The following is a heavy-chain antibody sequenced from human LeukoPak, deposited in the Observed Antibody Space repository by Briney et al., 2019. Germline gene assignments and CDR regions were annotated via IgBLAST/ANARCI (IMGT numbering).Heavy chain of an antibody. Sequence: SVKVSCKASGGTFSSYAISWVRQAPGQGLEWTGGIIPIFGTANYAQKFQGRVTITTDESTSTAYMELSRLRSEDTAVYYCATKFHSITFFGVVIIEDYYYYYRDVWGKGPRVTVPS. CDR3: ATKFHSITFFGVVIIEDYYYYYRDV. J-gene: IGHJ6*03. CDR1: GGTFSSYA. CDR2: IIPIFGTA. V-gene: IGHV1-69*05. D-gene: IGHD3-3*01.